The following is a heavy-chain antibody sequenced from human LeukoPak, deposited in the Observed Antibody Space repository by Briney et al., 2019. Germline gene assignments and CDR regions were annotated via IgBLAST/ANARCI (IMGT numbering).Heavy chain of an antibody. CDR3: AKGMSAVAGTIDY. CDR2: LSWNSGSI. Sequence: GRSLRLSCAASGFTFDDYAMHWVRQAPGKGLEWVSGLSWNSGSIGYADSVKGRFTISRDNAKNSLYLQMNSLRAEDTALYYCAKGMSAVAGTIDYWGQGTLVTVSS. J-gene: IGHJ4*02. V-gene: IGHV3-9*01. CDR1: GFTFDDYA. D-gene: IGHD6-19*01.